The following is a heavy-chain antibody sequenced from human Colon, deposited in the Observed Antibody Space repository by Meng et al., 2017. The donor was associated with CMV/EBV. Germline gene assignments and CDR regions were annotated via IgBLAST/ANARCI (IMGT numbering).Heavy chain of an antibody. CDR2: ISSSGNII. CDR3: ARDGYKPSY. V-gene: IGHV3-11*01. CDR1: RFTFSDYY. D-gene: IGHD5-24*01. J-gene: IGHJ4*02. Sequence: RITCAASRFTFSDYYMGWIRQATGKGLEWVSYISSSGNIIYYADSVKGRFTISRDNAKNSLSLQMNSLRAEDTAVYYCARDGYKPSYWGQGTLVTVSS.